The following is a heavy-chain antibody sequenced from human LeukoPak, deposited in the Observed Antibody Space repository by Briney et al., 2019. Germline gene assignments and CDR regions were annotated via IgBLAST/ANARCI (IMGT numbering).Heavy chain of an antibody. CDR3: ANYGSGSYFHY. CDR1: GFTFSNYG. J-gene: IGHJ4*02. CDR2: ISYDGSNK. D-gene: IGHD3-10*01. Sequence: QPGRSLRLPRAASGFTFSNYGMHWVRQAPGKGLEWVAVISYDGSNKYYADSVKGRFTISRDNSKNTLYLQMNSLRAEDTAVYYCANYGSGSYFHYWGQGTLVTVSS. V-gene: IGHV3-30*18.